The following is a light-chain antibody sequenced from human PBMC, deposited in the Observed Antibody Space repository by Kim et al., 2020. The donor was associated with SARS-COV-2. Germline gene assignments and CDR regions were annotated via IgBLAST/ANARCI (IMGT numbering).Light chain of an antibody. V-gene: IGKV2-30*01. CDR1: QILDCSDGNTY. Sequence: PASISSTSRQILDCSDGNTYLNWFQQKPGQSPKRLFYKVSNRASGVPDRFSASGSGTDFTLKISSVEAEDVGVYYCMQYTHWPLTFGGGTKVDIK. CDR3: MQYTHWPLT. J-gene: IGKJ4*01. CDR2: KVS.